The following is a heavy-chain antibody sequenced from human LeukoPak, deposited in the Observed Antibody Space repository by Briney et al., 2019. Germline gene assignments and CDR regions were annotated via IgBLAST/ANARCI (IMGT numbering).Heavy chain of an antibody. CDR1: GFTFSSYS. D-gene: IGHD3-10*01. J-gene: IGHJ4*02. V-gene: IGHV4-39*07. CDR2: IYYSGST. CDR3: ARMGNGSGSYYNGWFDY. Sequence: GSLRLSCAASGFTFSSYSMNWVRQPPGKGLEWLGSIYYSGSTYYNPSLKSRVTISVDTSKNQFSLKLSSVTAADTAVYYCARMGNGSGSYYNGWFDYWGQGTLVTVSS.